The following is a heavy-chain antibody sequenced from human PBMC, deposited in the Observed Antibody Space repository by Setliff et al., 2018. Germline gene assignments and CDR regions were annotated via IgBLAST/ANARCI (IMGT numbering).Heavy chain of an antibody. J-gene: IGHJ4*02. D-gene: IGHD6-19*01. CDR1: VYSISRDCH. CDR2: IYYSGNT. V-gene: IGHV4-38-2*01. CDR3: ARHRAVAGAYYFDF. Sequence: LSLTCAVSVYSISRDCHWGWIRQPPGKGLEWIGSIYYSGNTYYNASLKGRVTISGDTSKNQFSLKLTAVTAADTAIYYCARHRAVAGAYYFDFWGQGTLVTVS.